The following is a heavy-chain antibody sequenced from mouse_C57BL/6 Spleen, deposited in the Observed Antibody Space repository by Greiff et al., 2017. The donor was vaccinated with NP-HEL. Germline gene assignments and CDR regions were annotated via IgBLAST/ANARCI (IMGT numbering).Heavy chain of an antibody. J-gene: IGHJ1*03. CDR2: IYPGDGDT. V-gene: IGHV1-82*01. CDR1: GYAFSSSW. CDR3: ARYYDPSYWYFDV. D-gene: IGHD2-4*01. Sequence: QVQLKQSGPELVKPGASVKISCKASGYAFSSSWMNWVKQRPGKGLEWIGRIYPGDGDTNYNGKFKGKATLTADKSSSTAYMQLSSLTSEDSAVYFCARYYDPSYWYFDVWGTGTTVTVSS.